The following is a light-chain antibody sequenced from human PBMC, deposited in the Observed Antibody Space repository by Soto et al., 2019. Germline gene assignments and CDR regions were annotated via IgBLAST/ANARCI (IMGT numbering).Light chain of an antibody. J-gene: IGLJ3*02. V-gene: IGLV1-47*01. CDR1: SSNIGSDY. CDR3: AARDARLSTWV. Sequence: QFVLTQPPSASGTPGQRVTISCSGSSSNIGSDYVYWFQQLPGTAPKLLIYKTYERPSGGPYRFSCSKSGTSASLAISGLRFEDVADYWCAARDARLSTWVFGGGTKLTVL. CDR2: KTY.